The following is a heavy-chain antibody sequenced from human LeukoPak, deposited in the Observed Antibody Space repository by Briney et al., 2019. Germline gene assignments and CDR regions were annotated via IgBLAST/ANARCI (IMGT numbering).Heavy chain of an antibody. Sequence: NSSETLSLTCTVSGGAMSNYYWTWIRQPAGKGLEWIGRMYFGGETNYNPSLKSRVTLSLDTSRNQFSLKLSSVTAADTAVYYCARQHRDGYNHFDYWGQGTLVTVSS. V-gene: IGHV4-4*07. CDR1: GGAMSNYY. CDR3: ARQHRDGYNHFDY. CDR2: MYFGGET. D-gene: IGHD5-24*01. J-gene: IGHJ4*02.